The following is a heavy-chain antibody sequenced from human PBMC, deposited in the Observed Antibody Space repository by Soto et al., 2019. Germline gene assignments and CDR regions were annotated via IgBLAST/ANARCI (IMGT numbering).Heavy chain of an antibody. CDR1: GGSISSYY. J-gene: IGHJ6*02. CDR3: AACYDFWSGSLDV. D-gene: IGHD3-3*01. CDR2: IYYSGST. V-gene: IGHV4-59*01. Sequence: SETLSLTCTVSGGSISSYYWSWIRQPPGKGLEWIGYIYYSGSTNYNTSLKSRVTISVDTSKNQFSLKLSSVTAADTAVYYCAACYDFWSGSLDVWGQGTTVTVSS.